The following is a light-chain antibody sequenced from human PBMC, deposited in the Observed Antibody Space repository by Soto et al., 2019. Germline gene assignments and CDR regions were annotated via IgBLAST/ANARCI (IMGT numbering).Light chain of an antibody. V-gene: IGKV1-5*03. CDR2: KAS. Sequence: DIQVTQSPATLSASVGDTVSITCRASQSVLTWLAWYQQKPGKAPNLLIYKASRLRDGVPSRFCGSGSGTDFTLTISSLQPDDFASYFCKHYFSYPYAFGQGTKLEI. CDR1: QSVLTW. J-gene: IGKJ2*01. CDR3: KHYFSYPYA.